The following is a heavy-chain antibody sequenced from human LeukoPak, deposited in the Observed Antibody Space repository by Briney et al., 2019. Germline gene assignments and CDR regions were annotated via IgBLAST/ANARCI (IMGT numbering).Heavy chain of an antibody. D-gene: IGHD6-6*01. CDR1: GGTFSSYA. V-gene: IGHV1-46*01. Sequence: GASVKVSCKASGGTFSSYAISWVRQAPGQGLEWMGIINPSGGSTSYAQKFQGRVTMTRDMSTSTVYMELSSLRSEDTAVYYCARGRTQEQLVLDYWGQGTLVTVSS. CDR2: INPSGGST. J-gene: IGHJ4*02. CDR3: ARGRTQEQLVLDY.